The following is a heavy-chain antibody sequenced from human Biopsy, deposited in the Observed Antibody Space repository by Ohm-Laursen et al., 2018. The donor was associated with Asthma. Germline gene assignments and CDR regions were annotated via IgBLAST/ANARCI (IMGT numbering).Heavy chain of an antibody. V-gene: IGHV3-11*01. CDR3: ARVFESSEWGPFYHFGLDV. Sequence: SLRLSCAASGFSFSDYYMTWMRQAPGKGLEWVSSISSSGSTTYPAESVKGRFTISRDNAQKSLFLQMGSLRAEDMAIYYCARVFESSEWGPFYHFGLDVWDQGTTVAVSS. CDR2: ISSSGSTT. CDR1: GFSFSDYY. J-gene: IGHJ6*02. D-gene: IGHD6-25*01.